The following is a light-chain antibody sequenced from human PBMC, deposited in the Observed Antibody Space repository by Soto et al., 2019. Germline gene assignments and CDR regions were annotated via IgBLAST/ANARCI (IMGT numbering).Light chain of an antibody. J-gene: IGLJ1*01. CDR2: DDS. V-gene: IGLV3-21*02. Sequence: SYELTQPPPVSVAPGQTARITCGGNNIGSESVHWYQQRPGQAPVLVVYDDSDRPSGIPERFSGSNSANTATLTISRVEAGDEADYYCQVWYSSTDLYVFGSGTKVTVL. CDR3: QVWYSSTDLYV. CDR1: NIGSES.